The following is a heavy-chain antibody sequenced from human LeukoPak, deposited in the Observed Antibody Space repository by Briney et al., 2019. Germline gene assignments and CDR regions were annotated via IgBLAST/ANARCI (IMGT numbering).Heavy chain of an antibody. CDR1: GGTFSSYA. V-gene: IGHV1-69*13. D-gene: IGHD3-16*02. CDR2: IIPIFGTA. J-gene: IGHJ4*02. Sequence: GASVKVSCKASGGTFSSYAISWVRQAPGQGLEWMGGIIPIFGTANYAQKFQGRVTITADESTSTAYMELSSLRSEDTAVYYCARGGMITFRGVIVPDIDYWGQGTLVTVSS. CDR3: ARGGMITFRGVIVPDIDY.